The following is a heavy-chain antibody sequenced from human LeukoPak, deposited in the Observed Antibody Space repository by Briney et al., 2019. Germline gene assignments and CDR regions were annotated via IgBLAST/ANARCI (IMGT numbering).Heavy chain of an antibody. J-gene: IGHJ4*02. CDR2: ISSSGSTI. D-gene: IGHD3-22*01. Sequence: PGGSLRLSCAASGFTFSSYEMNWVRQAPGKGLEWVSYISSSGSTIYYADSVKGRFTISRDNAKNSLYLQMNSLRAEDTAVYFCASGTLLQHRKTVFSAFDYWGQGTLVTVSS. CDR1: GFTFSSYE. V-gene: IGHV3-48*03. CDR3: ASGTLLQHRKTVFSAFDY.